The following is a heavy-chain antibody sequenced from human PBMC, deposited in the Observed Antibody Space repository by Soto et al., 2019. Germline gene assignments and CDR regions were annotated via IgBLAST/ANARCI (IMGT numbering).Heavy chain of an antibody. D-gene: IGHD2-2*01. V-gene: IGHV3-23*01. CDR2: ISDGGSNK. Sequence: PGGSLRLSCAASGFTFSNYAMSWVRQAPGKGLEWVAAISDGGSNKYYADSVKGRFTISRDNSKNTLYLQMNSLRAEDTAVYYCARDAGDIVVVPAAGHDAFDIWGQGTMVTVSS. CDR1: GFTFSNYA. CDR3: ARDAGDIVVVPAAGHDAFDI. J-gene: IGHJ3*02.